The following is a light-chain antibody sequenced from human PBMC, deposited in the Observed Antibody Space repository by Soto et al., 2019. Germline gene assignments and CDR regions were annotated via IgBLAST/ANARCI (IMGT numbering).Light chain of an antibody. CDR2: DVS. V-gene: IGLV2-14*04. Sequence: SIIRTETSSDVGGYNYVSWYRQHPGRAPKLMIYDVSNRPSGVSNRFSGSKSGNTASLTISGLQAEDEADYYCSSYTRSSTYVFGTGTKVTVL. CDR1: SSDVGGYNY. J-gene: IGLJ1*01. CDR3: SSYTRSSTYV.